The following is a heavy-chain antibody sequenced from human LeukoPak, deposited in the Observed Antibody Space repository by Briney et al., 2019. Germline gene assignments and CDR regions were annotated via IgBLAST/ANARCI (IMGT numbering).Heavy chain of an antibody. CDR3: ARDRAADGIYLDL. CDR2: ISINGGEK. Sequence: GGSLRLSCGVSGFTFTSYWMNWVRRAPGRGLEWVASISINGGEKFYVDSVKGRFTISRESAKKSLYLQLSSLKTEDTAVYYCARDRAADGIYLDLWGQGTLVTVSS. J-gene: IGHJ4*01. D-gene: IGHD6-25*01. CDR1: GFTFTSYW. V-gene: IGHV3-7*01.